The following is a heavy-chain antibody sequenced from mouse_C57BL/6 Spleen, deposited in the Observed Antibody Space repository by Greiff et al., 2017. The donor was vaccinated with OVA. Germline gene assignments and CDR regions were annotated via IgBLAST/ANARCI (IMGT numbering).Heavy chain of an antibody. V-gene: IGHV2-5*01. CDR3: AKGGYDYDVGYAMDY. D-gene: IGHD2-4*01. CDR2: IWRGGST. Sequence: QVQLQQSGPGLVQPSQSLSITCTVSGFSLTSYGVHWVRQSPGKGLEWLGVIWRGGSTDYNAAFMSRLSITKDNSKSQVFFKMNSLQADDTAIYYCAKGGYDYDVGYAMDYWGQGTSVTVSS. J-gene: IGHJ4*01. CDR1: GFSLTSYG.